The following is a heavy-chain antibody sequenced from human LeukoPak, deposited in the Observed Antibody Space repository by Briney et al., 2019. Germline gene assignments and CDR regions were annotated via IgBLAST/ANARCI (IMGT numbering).Heavy chain of an antibody. Sequence: ASVKVSCKASGYTFVSHGISWVRQAPGQGLEWMGWISAYNGYTNYAQKLQGRVTMTTGTSTSTAYMELSSLRSDDTAVYYCAKDSTYYDVLTGNYYYYYDMDVWGQGTTVTVSS. CDR3: AKDSTYYDVLTGNYYYYYDMDV. CDR2: ISAYNGYT. CDR1: GYTFVSHG. D-gene: IGHD3-9*01. V-gene: IGHV1-18*01. J-gene: IGHJ6*02.